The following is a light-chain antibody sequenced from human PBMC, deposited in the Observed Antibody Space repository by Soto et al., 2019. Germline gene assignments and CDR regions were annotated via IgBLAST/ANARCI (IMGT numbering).Light chain of an antibody. Sequence: QSALTQPRSVSGSPGQSVAISCTGTSSDVGDYSCVSWYQQHPGKAPKLMIYDVTKRPSGVHDRFSGYKSGNAASLIISGLQTDDAAYYSCCSYAYNFLLLGGGTKLTVL. CDR1: SSDVGDYSC. J-gene: IGLJ2*01. CDR3: CSYAYNFLL. V-gene: IGLV2-11*01. CDR2: DVT.